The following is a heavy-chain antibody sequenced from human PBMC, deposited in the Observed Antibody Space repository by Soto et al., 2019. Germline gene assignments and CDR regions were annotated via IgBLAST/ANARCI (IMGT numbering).Heavy chain of an antibody. Sequence: QVQLVESGGGVVQPGRSLRLSCAASGFTFSSYDMHWVRQAPGKGLEWVAVILYAGSNKYYADSVTGRFTISRDISKNPLYLQMNSLRAEDTAVYYCAKERGESSGYYRAEYFQHWGQGTPVTFSS. V-gene: IGHV3-30*18. CDR1: GFTFSSYD. D-gene: IGHD3-22*01. CDR2: ILYAGSNK. J-gene: IGHJ1*01. CDR3: AKERGESSGYYRAEYFQH.